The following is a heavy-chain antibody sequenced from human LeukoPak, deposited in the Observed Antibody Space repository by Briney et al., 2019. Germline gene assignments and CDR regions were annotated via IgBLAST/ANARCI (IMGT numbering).Heavy chain of an antibody. CDR2: IIPILGIA. J-gene: IGHJ3*02. CDR1: VGTFSSYA. D-gene: IGHD3-22*01. V-gene: IGHV1-69*04. Sequence: ASVKVSCKASVGTFSSYAISWVRQAPGQGLEWMGRIIPILGIANYAQKFQGRVTITADKSTSTAYMELSSLRSEDTAVYYCARARPNYYDSSVSAFDIWGQGTMVTVSS. CDR3: ARARPNYYDSSVSAFDI.